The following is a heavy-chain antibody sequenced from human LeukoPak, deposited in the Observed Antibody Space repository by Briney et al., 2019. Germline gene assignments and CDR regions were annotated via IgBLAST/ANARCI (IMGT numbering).Heavy chain of an antibody. Sequence: PSETLSLTCTVSGGSISSYYWSWVRQPPGKGLEWLGYIYYSGSTNYNPSLKSRVTISVDTSKNQFSLKLSSVTAADTAVYYCARGRSSMVRGYYYYYVDVWGKGTTVTISS. D-gene: IGHD3-10*01. CDR3: ARGRSSMVRGYYYYYVDV. CDR2: IYYSGST. CDR1: GGSISSYY. V-gene: IGHV4-59*01. J-gene: IGHJ6*03.